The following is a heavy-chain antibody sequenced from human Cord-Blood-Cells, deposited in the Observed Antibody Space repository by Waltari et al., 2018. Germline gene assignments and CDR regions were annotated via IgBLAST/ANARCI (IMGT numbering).Heavy chain of an antibody. CDR1: GLTLSSYG. V-gene: IGHV3-33*01. Sequence: QVQLVESGGGVVQPGRSLSLSCAASGLTLSSYGMHWVRQAPGKGVEWVAVIWYDGSNKYYADSVKGRFTISRDNSKNTLYLQMNSLRAEDTAVYYCARDANYYDSSGFLYWGQGTLVTVSS. CDR2: IWYDGSNK. D-gene: IGHD3-22*01. CDR3: ARDANYYDSSGFLY. J-gene: IGHJ4*02.